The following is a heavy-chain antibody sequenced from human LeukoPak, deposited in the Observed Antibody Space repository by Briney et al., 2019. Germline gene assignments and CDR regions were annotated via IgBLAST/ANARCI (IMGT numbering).Heavy chain of an antibody. J-gene: IGHJ4*02. CDR1: GGSISSSSYY. D-gene: IGHD6-19*01. V-gene: IGHV4-39*01. CDR3: ARPAVAGTSPVLHIDY. CDR2: IYYSGST. Sequence: SETLSLTCTVSGGSISSSSYYWGWIRQPPGKGLEWIGSIYYSGSTYYNPSLKSRVTISVDTSKNQFSLKLSSVTAADTAVYYCARPAVAGTSPVLHIDYWGQGTLVTVSS.